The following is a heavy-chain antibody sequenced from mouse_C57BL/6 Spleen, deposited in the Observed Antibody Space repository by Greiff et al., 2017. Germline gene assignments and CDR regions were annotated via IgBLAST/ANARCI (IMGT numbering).Heavy chain of an antibody. V-gene: IGHV1-61*01. Sequence: QVQLQQPGAELVRPGSSVKLSCKASGYTFTSYWMDWVKQRPGQGLEWIGNIYPSDSETHYNQKFKDKATLTVDKSSSTAYMQLSSLTSEDSAVYYCARGGDGYYEDYAMDDRGQGTSVTVSS. CDR1: GYTFTSYW. CDR3: ARGGDGYYEDYAMDD. CDR2: IYPSDSET. D-gene: IGHD2-3*01. J-gene: IGHJ4*01.